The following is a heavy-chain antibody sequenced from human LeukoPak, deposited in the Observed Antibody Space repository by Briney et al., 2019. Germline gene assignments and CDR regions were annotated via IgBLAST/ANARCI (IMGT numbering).Heavy chain of an antibody. V-gene: IGHV3-21*01. D-gene: IGHD2-8*01. J-gene: IGHJ6*02. CDR1: GFTFSSYS. Sequence: GGSLRLSCAASGFTFSSYSMNWVRQAPGKGLEWVSSIISSSSYIYYADSVKGRFTISRDNAKNSLYLQMNSLRAEDTAVYYCARDLGGDIVLMVYAMPYYYYGTDVWGQGTTVTVSS. CDR3: ARDLGGDIVLMVYAMPYYYYGTDV. CDR2: IISSSSYI.